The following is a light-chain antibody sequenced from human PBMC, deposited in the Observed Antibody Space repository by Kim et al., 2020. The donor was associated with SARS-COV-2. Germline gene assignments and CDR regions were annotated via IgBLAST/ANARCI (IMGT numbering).Light chain of an antibody. Sequence: SPGERATLSCRASQSVSRGYLAWYQQKAGQASRLLIYGASSRATGIPDRFSGSGSGTDFTLTISRLEPEDFAVYYCQQYGISPFTFGPGTKVDIK. V-gene: IGKV3-20*01. CDR3: QQYGISPFT. CDR2: GAS. CDR1: QSVSRGY. J-gene: IGKJ3*01.